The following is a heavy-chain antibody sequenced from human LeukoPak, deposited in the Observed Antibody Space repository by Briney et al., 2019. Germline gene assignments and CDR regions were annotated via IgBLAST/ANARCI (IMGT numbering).Heavy chain of an antibody. CDR1: GFTSGIYA. J-gene: IGHJ4*02. Sequence: GGSLRLSCEVSGFTSGIYAVSWVRQAPGKGLEWVSAFSGGGDSFYADSVKGRFTISRDSSKRILYLQMNSVRAEDTAIYYCGKEVERHFDLKYWGQGTLVTVSS. V-gene: IGHV3-23*01. CDR2: FSGGGDS. CDR3: GKEVERHFDLKY.